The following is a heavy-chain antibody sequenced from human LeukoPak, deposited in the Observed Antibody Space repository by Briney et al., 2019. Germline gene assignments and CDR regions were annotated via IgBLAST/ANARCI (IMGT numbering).Heavy chain of an antibody. V-gene: IGHV4-59*01. CDR2: IYYSGST. Sequence: SETLSLTCTVSGGSISSYYWSWIRRPPGKGLEWIGYIYYSGSTNYNPSLKSRVTISVDTSKNQFSLKLSSVTAADTAVYYCARGGRDIVATLYYFDYWGQGTLVTVSS. J-gene: IGHJ4*02. D-gene: IGHD5-12*01. CDR1: GGSISSYY. CDR3: ARGGRDIVATLYYFDY.